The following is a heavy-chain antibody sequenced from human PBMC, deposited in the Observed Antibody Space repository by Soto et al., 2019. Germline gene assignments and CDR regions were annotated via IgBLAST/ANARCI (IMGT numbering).Heavy chain of an antibody. J-gene: IGHJ4*02. CDR1: GDSINSSHR. CDR2: ISHSGST. V-gene: IGHV4-4*02. D-gene: IGHD3-3*02. Sequence: SQTMSLTCAVSGDSINSSHRWNWVRQPPGKGLEWIGQISHSGSTNYNTSLTSRVNKSVDKSKHHFSLKLTSVTAADTAVYYCAARHFWSGRWTDRRRDYWGQGTLVTVSS. CDR3: AARHFWSGRWTDRRRDY.